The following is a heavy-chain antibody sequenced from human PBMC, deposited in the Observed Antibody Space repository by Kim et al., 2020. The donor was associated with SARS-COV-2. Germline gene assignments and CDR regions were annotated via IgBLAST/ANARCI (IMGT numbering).Heavy chain of an antibody. V-gene: IGHV3-74*01. J-gene: IGHJ3*02. Sequence: RTSEPDSQKGRLSISRDHAKNTLYLQMNSLRAEDTALYYCARAKSGDVLHIWGQGTKVTVSS. CDR2: RT. CDR3: ARAKSGDVLHI. D-gene: IGHD1-26*01.